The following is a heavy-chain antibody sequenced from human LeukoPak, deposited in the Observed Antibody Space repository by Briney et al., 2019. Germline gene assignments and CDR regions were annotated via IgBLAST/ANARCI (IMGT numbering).Heavy chain of an antibody. D-gene: IGHD3-22*01. J-gene: IGHJ4*02. V-gene: IGHV1-69*04. CDR2: IIPILGIA. CDR3: ARSYDSSGYCQFDY. Sequence: ASVKVSCKASGGTFSSYAISWVRQAPGQGLEWMGRIIPILGIANYAQKFQGRVTITADKSTSTAYMELSSLRSEDTAVYYCARSYDSSGYCQFDYWGQGTLVTVSS. CDR1: GGTFSSYA.